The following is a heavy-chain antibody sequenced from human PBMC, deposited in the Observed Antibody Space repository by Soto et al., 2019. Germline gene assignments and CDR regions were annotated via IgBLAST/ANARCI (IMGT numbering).Heavy chain of an antibody. CDR1: GTIFSGYG. D-gene: IGHD1-26*01. CDR2: IRHDGSNI. Sequence: GGSLRLSCAASGTIFSGYGMHWVRQAPGKGLEWVAVIRHDGSNIYYADSVTGRFTISRDNSKKTLYLQMDSLRAEDTAVYYCARDGVGATTYFGYLDYWXQGALVTVSS. J-gene: IGHJ4*02. V-gene: IGHV3-33*01. CDR3: ARDGVGATTYFGYLDY.